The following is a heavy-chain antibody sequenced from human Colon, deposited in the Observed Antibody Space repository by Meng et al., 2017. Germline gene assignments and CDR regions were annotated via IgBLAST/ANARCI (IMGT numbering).Heavy chain of an antibody. J-gene: IGHJ4*02. CDR2: IDQDGSEK. D-gene: IGHD3-22*01. CDR3: VKDSANYHDTSGYYDS. CDR1: GFIFSRSW. Sequence: GESLKISCVASGFIFSRSWMSWVRQAPGKGLEWVANIDQDGSEKYYVDSVQGRFTISRDNAKNSVFLQMNSLRAEDTAVYYCVKDSANYHDTSGYYDSWGRGALVTVSS. V-gene: IGHV3-7*01.